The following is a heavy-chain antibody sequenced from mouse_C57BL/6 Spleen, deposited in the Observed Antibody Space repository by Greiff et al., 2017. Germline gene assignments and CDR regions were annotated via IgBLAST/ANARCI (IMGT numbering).Heavy chain of an antibody. D-gene: IGHD1-1*01. J-gene: IGHJ4*01. Sequence: QLQQSGPELVKPGASVKISCKASGYSFTGYYMNWVKQSPEKSLEWIGEINPSTGGTTYNQKFKAKATLTVDKSSSTAYMQLKSLTSEDSAVYYCARFPITTVVDYYAMDYWGQGTSVTVSS. CDR3: ARFPITTVVDYYAMDY. CDR2: INPSTGGT. CDR1: GYSFTGYY. V-gene: IGHV1-42*01.